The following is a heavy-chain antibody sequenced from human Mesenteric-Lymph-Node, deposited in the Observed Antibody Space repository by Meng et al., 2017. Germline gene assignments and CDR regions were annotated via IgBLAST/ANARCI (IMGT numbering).Heavy chain of an antibody. D-gene: IGHD6-19*01. J-gene: IGHJ6*02. Sequence: GESLKISCVVSGFRFSNYDMRWVRQAPGKGLEWVSSISGSAAFTIYTDSVKGRFTISRDNSKNTLYLQMNSLRAEDTAVYYCAREGYHSSGWTYFYYGMDVWGQGTTVTVSS. CDR3: AREGYHSSGWTYFYYGMDV. CDR2: ISGSAAFT. CDR1: GFRFSNYD. V-gene: IGHV3-23*01.